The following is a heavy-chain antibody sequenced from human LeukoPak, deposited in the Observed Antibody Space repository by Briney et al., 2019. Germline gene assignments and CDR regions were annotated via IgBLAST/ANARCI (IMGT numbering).Heavy chain of an antibody. CDR2: INHSGST. V-gene: IGHV4-34*01. D-gene: IGHD3-3*01. CDR1: GGSFCGYY. J-gene: IGHJ4*02. Sequence: SETLSLTCAVYGGSFCGYYWRWVRQPPGKGLEWIGEINHSGSTNYNPSLKSRVTIAVDPSKNQISLKLRTVAAADTSVYSCARLGRYRSGYPDYRGQGTLVTVSS. CDR3: ARLGRYRSGYPDY.